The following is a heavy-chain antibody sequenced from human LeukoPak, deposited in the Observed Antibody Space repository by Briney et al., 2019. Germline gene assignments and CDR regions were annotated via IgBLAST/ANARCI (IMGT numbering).Heavy chain of an antibody. J-gene: IGHJ6*03. V-gene: IGHV3-43D*03. D-gene: IGHD2-2*01. CDR2: ISWDGGST. CDR3: AKGAVPAAIPPLNYYYYYYMDV. Sequence: GGSLRLSCAASGFTFDDYAMHCVRQAPGKGLEWVSLISWDGGSTYYADSVKGRFTISRDNSKNSLYLQMNSLRAEDTALYYCAKGAVPAAIPPLNYYYYYYMDVWGKGTTVTVSS. CDR1: GFTFDDYA.